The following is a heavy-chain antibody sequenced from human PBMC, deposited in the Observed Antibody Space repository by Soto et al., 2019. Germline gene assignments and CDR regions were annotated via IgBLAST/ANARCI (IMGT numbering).Heavy chain of an antibody. CDR2: FYHSGST. J-gene: IGHJ4*02. CDR1: GVSISSTDYS. CDR3: DTLDDYAVFHH. D-gene: IGHD4-17*01. V-gene: IGHV4-30-2*01. Sequence: PSETLSLTCAVSGVSISSTDYSWSWIRQPPGKGLEWIGYFYHSGSTYDNPSLKSRVTISIDRSKNQFSLHLASVTAADTAVYYCDTLDDYAVFHHWGQGARVTVSS.